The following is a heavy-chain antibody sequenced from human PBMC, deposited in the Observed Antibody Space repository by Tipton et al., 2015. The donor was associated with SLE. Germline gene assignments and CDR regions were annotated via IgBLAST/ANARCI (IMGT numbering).Heavy chain of an antibody. CDR1: GGSINRSTYY. V-gene: IGHV4-39*07. Sequence: TLSLTCNVSGGSINRSTYYGGWIRQPPGKGLEWIGSIYYTGSTFYTPSLKSRITISVDTSQNQFSLKLTSVTAADTAVYYCAVNVVVKVQVDYWGPGALVTVSS. CDR2: IYYTGST. J-gene: IGHJ4*02. CDR3: AVNVVVKVQVDY. D-gene: IGHD2-21*01.